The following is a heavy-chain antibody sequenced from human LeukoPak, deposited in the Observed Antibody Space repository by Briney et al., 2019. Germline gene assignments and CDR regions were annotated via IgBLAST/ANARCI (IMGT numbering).Heavy chain of an antibody. J-gene: IGHJ5*02. CDR1: GFTFSDYY. Sequence: PGGSLRLSCAASGFTFSDYYMSWIRQAPGKGLEWVSYISSSGSIIYYADSVKGRFTISRDNAKNSLYLQMNSLRAEDTAVYYCARDYVEAMTTVTHNWFDPWGQGTLVTVSS. CDR3: ARDYVEAMTTVTHNWFDP. V-gene: IGHV3-11*01. CDR2: ISSSGSII. D-gene: IGHD4-17*01.